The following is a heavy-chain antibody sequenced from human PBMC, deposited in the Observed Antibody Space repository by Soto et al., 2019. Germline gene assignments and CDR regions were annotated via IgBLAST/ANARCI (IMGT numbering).Heavy chain of an antibody. J-gene: IGHJ3*02. D-gene: IGHD3-22*01. Sequence: ASVKVSCKASGYTFTKYSMHWVRQAPGQSLEWMGWINVGNGNTKYSQKFQARVTIIRDTSATTAHMELSSLRSEDTAVYYCARGDRSEEDAFDIWGQGTMVTVSS. CDR3: ARGDRSEEDAFDI. V-gene: IGHV1-3*01. CDR2: INVGNGNT. CDR1: GYTFTKYS.